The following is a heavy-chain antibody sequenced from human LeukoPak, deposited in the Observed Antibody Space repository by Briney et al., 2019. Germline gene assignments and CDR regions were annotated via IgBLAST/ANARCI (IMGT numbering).Heavy chain of an antibody. CDR3: AKDVGKWESLHFFDY. Sequence: GGSLRLSCLTSGFTLSTNAMSWVRQAPGKGLEWISGISGSGASTYYADSVKGRFTISRDDSRNTLCLQMNSLRGDDTAVYYCAKDVGKWESLHFFDYWGQGTLVTVSS. J-gene: IGHJ4*02. V-gene: IGHV3-23*01. CDR2: ISGSGAST. D-gene: IGHD1-26*01. CDR1: GFTLSTNA.